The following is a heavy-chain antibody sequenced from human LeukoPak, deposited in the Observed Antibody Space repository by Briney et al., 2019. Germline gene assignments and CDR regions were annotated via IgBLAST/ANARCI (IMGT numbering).Heavy chain of an antibody. V-gene: IGHV3-23*01. J-gene: IGHJ5*02. CDR1: GFTFSNSA. CDR2: ISASGGTT. CDR3: AKDS. Sequence: GGSLRLSCAVSGFTFSNSAMRWVRQAPGKGLEWVSAISASGGTTYYADSVKGRFTISRDNSKNTLYLQMNSLRVEDTAVYYCAKDSWGQGTLVTVSS.